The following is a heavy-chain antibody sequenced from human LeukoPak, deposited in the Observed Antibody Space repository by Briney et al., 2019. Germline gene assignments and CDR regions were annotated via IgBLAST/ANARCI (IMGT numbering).Heavy chain of an antibody. D-gene: IGHD2-2*01. J-gene: IGHJ6*03. CDR1: GYPFTSYA. Sequence: ASVKVSCKTSGYPFTSYAMSWARQAPGQGLEWMGWISGYNGDTNYAQKIQGRVTMTRDTSTTTAHMELRSLRSDDTAVYYCARYLVPGAISHSYYYYMDVWGRGTTVIVSS. CDR2: ISGYNGDT. CDR3: ARYLVPGAISHSYYYYMDV. V-gene: IGHV1-18*01.